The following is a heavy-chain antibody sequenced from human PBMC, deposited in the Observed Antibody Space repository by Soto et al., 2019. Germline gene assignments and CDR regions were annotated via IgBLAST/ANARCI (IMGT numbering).Heavy chain of an antibody. CDR3: AGYCSGGSRLDY. CDR2: IIPILGIA. CDR1: GGTFSSYT. V-gene: IGHV1-69*02. D-gene: IGHD2-15*01. J-gene: IGHJ4*02. Sequence: QVQLVQSGAEVKKPGSSVKVSCKASGGTFSSYTISWVRQAPGQGLEWMGRIIPILGIANYAQKFQGRVTITADKSTSTAYMELSSLRSEDTAVYYCAGYCSGGSRLDYWGQGTLVTVSS.